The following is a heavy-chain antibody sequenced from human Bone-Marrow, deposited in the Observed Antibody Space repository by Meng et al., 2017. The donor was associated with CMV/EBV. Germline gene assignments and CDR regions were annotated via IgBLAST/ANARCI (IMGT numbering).Heavy chain of an antibody. Sequence: KVSCKGSGYSFSSYWIGWVRQMPGKGLEWMGIIYPGDSDTRYSPSFQGQVTISADKSISTAYLQWSSLKASDTAMYYCARRDSNWIPFDYWGQGTLVTVPS. D-gene: IGHD1-1*01. CDR3: ARRDSNWIPFDY. CDR1: GYSFSSYW. J-gene: IGHJ4*02. CDR2: IYPGDSDT. V-gene: IGHV5-51*01.